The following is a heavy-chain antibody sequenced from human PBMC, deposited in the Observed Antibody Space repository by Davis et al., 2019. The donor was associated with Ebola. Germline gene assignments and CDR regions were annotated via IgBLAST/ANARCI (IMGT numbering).Heavy chain of an antibody. CDR3: ARGGFWSGAYYYYGMDV. V-gene: IGHV4-34*01. CDR1: GGSFSGYY. Sequence: PSETLSLTCAVYGGSFSGYYWSWIRQPPGKGLEWIGEINHSGSTNYNPSLKSQVTISVDTSKNQFSLKLSSVTAADTAVYYCARGGFWSGAYYYYGMDVWGQGTTVTVSS. D-gene: IGHD3-3*01. CDR2: INHSGST. J-gene: IGHJ6*02.